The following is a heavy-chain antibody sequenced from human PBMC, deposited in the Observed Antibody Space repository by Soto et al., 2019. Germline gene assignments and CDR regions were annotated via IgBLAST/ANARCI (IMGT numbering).Heavy chain of an antibody. Sequence: SETLSLTCAVYGGSFSGYYWSWIRQPPGKGLEWIGEINHSGSTNYNPSLKSRVTISVDTSKNQFSLKLSSVTAADTAVYYCASLRLRSYYNYYYGMDVWGQGTTVTVSS. J-gene: IGHJ6*02. D-gene: IGHD5-12*01. V-gene: IGHV4-34*01. CDR2: INHSGST. CDR3: ASLRLRSYYNYYYGMDV. CDR1: GGSFSGYY.